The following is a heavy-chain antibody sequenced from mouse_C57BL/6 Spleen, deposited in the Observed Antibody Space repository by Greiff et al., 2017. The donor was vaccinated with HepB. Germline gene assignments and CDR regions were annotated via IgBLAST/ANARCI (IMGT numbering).Heavy chain of an antibody. Sequence: EVMLVESGGGLVQPGGSLKLSCAASGFTFSDYYMYWVRQTPEKRLEWVAYISNGGGSTYYPDTVKGRFTISRDNDKNTLYLQMSRLKSEDTAMYYCARNYYGSRDYAMDYWGQGTSVTVSS. V-gene: IGHV5-12*01. CDR1: GFTFSDYY. J-gene: IGHJ4*01. D-gene: IGHD1-1*01. CDR3: ARNYYGSRDYAMDY. CDR2: ISNGGGST.